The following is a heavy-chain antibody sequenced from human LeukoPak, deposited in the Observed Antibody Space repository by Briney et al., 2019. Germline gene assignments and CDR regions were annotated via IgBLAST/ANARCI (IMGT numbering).Heavy chain of an antibody. CDR1: GFTFSDYS. J-gene: IGHJ5*02. CDR2: ISNNGDST. Sequence: GGSLRLSCAASGFTFSDYSMTWIRQAPGKGLEWLSFISNNGDSTYYADSVRGRFSISRDNAKNSLYLQMNNLRAEDTAVYYCARGGYCPGDHCVIPLDPWGPGTLVSASS. CDR3: ARGGYCPGDHCVIPLDP. D-gene: IGHD2-8*02. V-gene: IGHV3-11*01.